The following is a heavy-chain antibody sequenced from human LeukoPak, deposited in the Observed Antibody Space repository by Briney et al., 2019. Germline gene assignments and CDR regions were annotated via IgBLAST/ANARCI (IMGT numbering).Heavy chain of an antibody. J-gene: IGHJ3*02. D-gene: IGHD5-12*01. Sequence: GGSLRLSCAASGFTFDDYAMHWVRQGPGKGLEWVSGISWNSGSIGYADSVKGRFTISRDNAKNSLYLQMNSLRAEDTAVYYCARDGSGYDDAFDIWGQGTMVTVSS. CDR3: ARDGSGYDDAFDI. CDR2: ISWNSGSI. V-gene: IGHV3-9*01. CDR1: GFTFDDYA.